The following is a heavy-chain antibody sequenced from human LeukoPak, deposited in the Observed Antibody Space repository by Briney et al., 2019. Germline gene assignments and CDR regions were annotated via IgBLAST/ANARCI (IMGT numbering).Heavy chain of an antibody. J-gene: IGHJ4*02. Sequence: PGGSLRLSCAASGFTFSSYAMHWVRQAPGKGLEWVEVISYDGSNKYYADSVKGRFTISRDNSKNTLYLQMNSLRAEDTAVYYCATDYTPYVGASADWGQGTLVTVSS. CDR3: ATDYTPYVGASAD. CDR1: GFTFSSYA. V-gene: IGHV3-30-3*01. D-gene: IGHD1-26*01. CDR2: ISYDGSNK.